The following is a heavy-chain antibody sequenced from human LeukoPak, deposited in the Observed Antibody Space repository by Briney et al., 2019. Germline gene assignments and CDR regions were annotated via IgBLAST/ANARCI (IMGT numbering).Heavy chain of an antibody. Sequence: VASVKVSCKASGYTFSGDYMHWVRQAPGQGLEWMGRIRSNSEDIQYAQKFQGRVTMTWDTSTSTAYMELTRLTSDDTAVYYCAREPKQVIREFDYWGQGTLVTVSS. CDR3: AREPKQVIREFDY. CDR2: IRSNSEDI. J-gene: IGHJ4*02. D-gene: IGHD1-26*01. CDR1: GYTFSGDY. V-gene: IGHV1-2*06.